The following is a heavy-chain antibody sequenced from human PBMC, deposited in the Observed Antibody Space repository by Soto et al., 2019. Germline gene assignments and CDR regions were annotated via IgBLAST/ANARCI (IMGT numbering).Heavy chain of an antibody. CDR3: ARLGPQIVVVPAASLSFDY. CDR1: GYSFTSYW. V-gene: IGHV5-51*01. Sequence: PGESLKISCKGSGYSFTSYWIGWVRQMPGKGLEWMGIIYPGDSDTRYSPSFQGQVTISADKSISTAYLQWSSLKASDTAMYYCARLGPQIVVVPAASLSFDYWGQGTLVTVS. J-gene: IGHJ4*02. D-gene: IGHD2-2*01. CDR2: IYPGDSDT.